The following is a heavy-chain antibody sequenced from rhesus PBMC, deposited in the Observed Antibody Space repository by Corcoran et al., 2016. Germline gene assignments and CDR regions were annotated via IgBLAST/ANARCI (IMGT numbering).Heavy chain of an antibody. J-gene: IGHJ2*01. V-gene: IGHV3S16*01. CDR1: GFTFSSYG. CDR3: ASYSNYEFVYCDL. Sequence: EVQLVESGGGLVQPGGSLRLSCAASGFTFSSYGMSWVRQAPGKGLEWVSSISSASSYIYYADSVKGRFTITRDNAKNSVSLQMNSLRAEDTAVYYCASYSNYEFVYCDLWGPGTPITISS. CDR2: ISSASSYI. D-gene: IGHD4-23*01.